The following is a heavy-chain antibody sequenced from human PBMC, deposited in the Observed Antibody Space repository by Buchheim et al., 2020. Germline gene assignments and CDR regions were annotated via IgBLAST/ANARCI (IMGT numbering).Heavy chain of an antibody. CDR3: ARGVAAAADGDFDY. V-gene: IGHV4-34*02. D-gene: IGHD6-13*01. CDR1: GGSFSVYY. J-gene: IGHJ4*02. Sequence: QVQLQQWGAGFLKPSETLSLTCAVYGGSFSVYYWSWIRQSPEKGLEWIGDINHSGSTNYSPSLKSRVTISVDTTKNHFSLQLNSVTAADTAVYYCARGVAAAADGDFDYWGQGTL. CDR2: INHSGST.